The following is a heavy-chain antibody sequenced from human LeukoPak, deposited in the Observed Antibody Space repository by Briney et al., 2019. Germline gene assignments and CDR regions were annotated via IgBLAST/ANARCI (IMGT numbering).Heavy chain of an antibody. CDR1: GFTFNNYA. CDR2: SYNSGSR. V-gene: IGHV3-23*05. Sequence: GGSLRLSCAASGFTFNNYAMSWVRQAPGKGLEWVAVSYNSGSRHYAESVKGRFTISRDNSKNTLDLQMNSLRAEDTALYYCARVWELSFDHWGQGTLVTVSS. D-gene: IGHD1-26*01. J-gene: IGHJ4*02. CDR3: ARVWELSFDH.